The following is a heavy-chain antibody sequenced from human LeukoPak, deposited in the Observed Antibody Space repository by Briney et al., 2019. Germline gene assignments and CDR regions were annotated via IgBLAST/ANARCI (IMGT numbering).Heavy chain of an antibody. J-gene: IGHJ3*02. CDR2: ISWNSGSI. D-gene: IGHD6-13*01. CDR1: GFTFDDYA. V-gene: IGHV3-9*01. Sequence: GGSLRLSCAASGFTFDDYAMHWVRHAPGKGLEWVSGISWNSGSIGYADSVKGRFTISRDNAKNSLYLQMNSLRAEDTALYYCAKDRYSSSWYAAFDIWGQGTMVTVSS. CDR3: AKDRYSSSWYAAFDI.